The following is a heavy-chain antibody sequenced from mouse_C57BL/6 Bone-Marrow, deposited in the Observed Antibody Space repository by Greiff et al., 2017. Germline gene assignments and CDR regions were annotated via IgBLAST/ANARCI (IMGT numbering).Heavy chain of an antibody. J-gene: IGHJ3*01. V-gene: IGHV1-59*01. D-gene: IGHD1-1*01. CDR3: ARFITTVVGAY. Sequence: QVQLQQPGAELVRPGTSVKLSCKASGYTFTSYWMHWVKQRPGQGLEWIGVIDPSASYTNYNQKFKGKATLTVDTSSSTAYMQLSSLTSEDSAVYYCARFITTVVGAYWGQGTLVTVSA. CDR1: GYTFTSYW. CDR2: IDPSASYT.